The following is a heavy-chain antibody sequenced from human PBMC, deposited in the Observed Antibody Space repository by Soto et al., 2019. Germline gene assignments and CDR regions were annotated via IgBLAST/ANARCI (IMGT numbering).Heavy chain of an antibody. CDR2: IYYSGST. V-gene: IGHV4-39*01. CDR3: ARTVTTFRGDYGMDV. J-gene: IGHJ6*02. CDR1: GGSISSSSYY. D-gene: IGHD4-17*01. Sequence: PSETLSLTCTVSGGSISSSSYYWGWIRQAPGKGLEWIGSIYYSGSTYYNPSLKSRVTISVDTSKNQFSLKLSSVTAADTAVYYCARTVTTFRGDYGMDVWGQGTTVTVSS.